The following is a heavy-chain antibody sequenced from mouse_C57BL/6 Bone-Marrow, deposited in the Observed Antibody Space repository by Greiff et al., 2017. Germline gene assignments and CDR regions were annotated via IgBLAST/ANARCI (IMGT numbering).Heavy chain of an antibody. CDR1: GYTFTSYG. CDR3: ARQLRLRPLAY. J-gene: IGHJ3*01. CDR2: IYPRSGNT. D-gene: IGHD3-2*02. V-gene: IGHV1-81*01. Sequence: QVQLQQSGAELARPGASVKLSCKASGYTFTSYGISWVKQRPGQGLEWIGEIYPRSGNTYYNEKFKGKATLTADKSSSTAYMELRSLTSEDSAVYFCARQLRLRPLAYWGQGTLVTVSA.